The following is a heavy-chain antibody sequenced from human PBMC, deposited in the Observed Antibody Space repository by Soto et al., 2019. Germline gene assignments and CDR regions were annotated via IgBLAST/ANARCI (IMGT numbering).Heavy chain of an antibody. CDR1: GYTFTSYD. Sequence: ASVKVSCKASGYTFTSYDINWVRQATGQGLEWMGIINPSGGSTSYAQKFQGRVTMTRDTSTSTVYMELSSLRSEDTAVYYCAREVQLVDYYYYYGMDVWGQGTTVTVSS. V-gene: IGHV1-46*01. D-gene: IGHD6-6*01. CDR3: AREVQLVDYYYYYGMDV. CDR2: INPSGGST. J-gene: IGHJ6*02.